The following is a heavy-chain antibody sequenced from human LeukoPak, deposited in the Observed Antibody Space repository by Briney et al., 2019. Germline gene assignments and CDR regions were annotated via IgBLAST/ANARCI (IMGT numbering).Heavy chain of an antibody. CDR3: ARDMQTGGRAFDS. D-gene: IGHD2-8*02. V-gene: IGHV3-74*01. CDR1: GFRFSNYW. Sequence: GGSLRLSCAASGFRFSNYWIHWVRQAPAKGLVWVSRIRTDGGSTAYADFVKGRFTISRDNAKNTVYLQMNSLRADDTAVYYCARDMQTGGRAFDSWGQATLVTVST. CDR2: IRTDGGST. J-gene: IGHJ4*02.